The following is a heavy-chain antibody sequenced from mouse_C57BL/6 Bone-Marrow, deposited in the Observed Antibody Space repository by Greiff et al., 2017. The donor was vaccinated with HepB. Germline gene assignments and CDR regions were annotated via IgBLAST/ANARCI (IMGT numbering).Heavy chain of an antibody. J-gene: IGHJ2*01. D-gene: IGHD2-3*01. Sequence: QVQLQQSGPELVKPGASVKISCKASGYAFSSSWMNWVKQRPGKGLEWIGRIYPGDGDTNYNGKFKDKATLTADKSSRTAYMQLSSLTSEDSAVYFCARDPLYDYYYVGFFDYWGQGTTLTVSS. CDR3: ARDPLYDYYYVGFFDY. CDR2: IYPGDGDT. V-gene: IGHV1-82*01. CDR1: GYAFSSSW.